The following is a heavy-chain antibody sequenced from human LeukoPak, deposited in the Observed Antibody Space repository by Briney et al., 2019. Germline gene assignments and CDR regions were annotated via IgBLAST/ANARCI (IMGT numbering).Heavy chain of an antibody. CDR2: ISYTGNTK. Sequence: PGRSLRLSCAASGFTFSSYAMHWVRQAPGKGLEWVAVISYTGNTKYYVDSVKGRFTISRDSSKNTLYLQMNSLRAEDTAVYYCVKESDEYSSSSSDYWGQGTLVTVSS. D-gene: IGHD6-6*01. J-gene: IGHJ4*02. CDR1: GFTFSSYA. V-gene: IGHV3-30*04. CDR3: VKESDEYSSSSSDY.